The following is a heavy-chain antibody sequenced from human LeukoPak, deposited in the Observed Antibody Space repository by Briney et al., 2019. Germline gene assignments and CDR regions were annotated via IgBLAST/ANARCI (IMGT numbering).Heavy chain of an antibody. Sequence: ASVKVSCKASGYTFTSYGISWVRQAPGQGLEWIGWISADNGNTNYAQKLQDRVTMTTDASTSTAYMELRSLRSDDTAVYYCARWGPTVVTPLNYWGQGTLVTVSS. V-gene: IGHV1-18*01. CDR2: ISADNGNT. CDR3: ARWGPTVVTPLNY. CDR1: GYTFTSYG. D-gene: IGHD4-23*01. J-gene: IGHJ4*02.